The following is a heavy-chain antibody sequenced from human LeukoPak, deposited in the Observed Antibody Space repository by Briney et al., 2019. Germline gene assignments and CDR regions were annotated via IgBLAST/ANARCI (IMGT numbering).Heavy chain of an antibody. CDR1: GGSISSYY. Sequence: PSETLSLTCTVSGGSISSYYWSWIRQPPGKGLEWIGYIYDRGSTNYNPSLKSRVTISVDTSKNQFSLKLSSVTAADTAVYYCAGSSSWYYFDYWGQGTLVTVSS. V-gene: IGHV4-59*01. CDR3: AGSSSWYYFDY. CDR2: IYDRGST. J-gene: IGHJ4*02. D-gene: IGHD6-13*01.